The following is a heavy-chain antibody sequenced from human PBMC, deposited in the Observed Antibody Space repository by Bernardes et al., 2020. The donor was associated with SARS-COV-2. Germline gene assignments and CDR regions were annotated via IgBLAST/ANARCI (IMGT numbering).Heavy chain of an antibody. CDR2: ISDRGNSE. J-gene: IGHJ4*02. Sequence: SLSLSCAASGFSITNYFMHWVRQAPGKGLEWLGLISDRGNSEHYAGSVTGRFTISRDNSKNALYLQIDNLQPDDTALYYCAREEWGTAPDCWGQGTLVTVSS. CDR3: AREEWGTAPDC. CDR1: GFSITNYF. D-gene: IGHD3-16*01. V-gene: IGHV3-30-3*01.